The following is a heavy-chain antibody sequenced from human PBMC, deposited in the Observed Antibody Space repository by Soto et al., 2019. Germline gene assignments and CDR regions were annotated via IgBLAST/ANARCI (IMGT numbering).Heavy chain of an antibody. CDR1: CYTFTSYG. D-gene: IGHD3-3*01. Sequence: QVQLVQSGAEVKKPGASVKVSCKASCYTFTSYGISWVRQAPGQGLEWMGWISAYHGTTNYAQKLQGRVTMTTDKSTSTGYMELRSLRSYDTAVYYCARTRITIFGVVTPNYMDVWGKGTTVTVSS. CDR2: ISAYHGTT. CDR3: ARTRITIFGVVTPNYMDV. V-gene: IGHV1-18*01. J-gene: IGHJ6*03.